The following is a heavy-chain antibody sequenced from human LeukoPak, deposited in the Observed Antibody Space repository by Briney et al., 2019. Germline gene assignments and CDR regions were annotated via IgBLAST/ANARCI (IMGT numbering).Heavy chain of an antibody. CDR2: IHTSGSA. CDR1: GSSFNTYY. V-gene: IGHV4-4*07. J-gene: IGHJ4*02. D-gene: IGHD4-17*01. Sequence: SETLSLTCSVSGSSFNTYYWSWIRQPAGKALEWIGPIHTSGSADYSPSLQSRVTISVDMSKKEFSLKLTSVTAADTAVYYCARDIVYLIDEDYGWGQGILVTVSS. CDR3: ARDIVYLIDEDYG.